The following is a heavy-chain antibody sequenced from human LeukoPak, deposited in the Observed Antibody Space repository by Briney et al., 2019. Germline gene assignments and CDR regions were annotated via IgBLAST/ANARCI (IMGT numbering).Heavy chain of an antibody. CDR2: MNPNSGNT. CDR3: ARLHYDSSGYYPSFEY. CDR1: GYTFTSYD. J-gene: IGHJ4*02. D-gene: IGHD3-22*01. V-gene: IGHV1-8*01. Sequence: GASVKVSCKASGYTFTSYDINWVRQATGQGLEWTGWMNPNSGNTGYAQKFQGRVTMTRNTSISTAYMELSSLRSEDTAVYYCARLHYDSSGYYPSFEYWGQGTLVTVSS.